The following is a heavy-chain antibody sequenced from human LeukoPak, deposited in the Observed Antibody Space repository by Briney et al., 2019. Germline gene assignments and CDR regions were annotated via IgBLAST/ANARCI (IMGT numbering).Heavy chain of an antibody. CDR2: INPNSGGT. D-gene: IGHD6-19*01. Sequence: RASVKVSCKASGYTFTGYYMHWVRQAPGQGLEWMGWINPNSGGTNYAQKFQGRVTMTRDTSISTAYMELSRLRSDDTAVYYCARALYSSGWYFDYWGQGTLVTVSS. CDR1: GYTFTGYY. CDR3: ARALYSSGWYFDY. J-gene: IGHJ4*02. V-gene: IGHV1-2*02.